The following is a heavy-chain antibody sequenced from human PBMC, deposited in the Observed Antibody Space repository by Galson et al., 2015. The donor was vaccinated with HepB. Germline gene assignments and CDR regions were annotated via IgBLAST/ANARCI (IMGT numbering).Heavy chain of an antibody. V-gene: IGHV1-2*02. CDR2: INPKSGGT. Sequence: SVKVSCKASGYTFTGFYMHWVRQAPGQGLQWMAWINPKSGGTKYAHKFQGSVTITRDTSINTTYMELNRLSSDDTAVYYCARGTGHYYYGMDVWGQGTTVTVSS. J-gene: IGHJ6*02. CDR3: ARGTGHYYYGMDV. CDR1: GYTFTGFY.